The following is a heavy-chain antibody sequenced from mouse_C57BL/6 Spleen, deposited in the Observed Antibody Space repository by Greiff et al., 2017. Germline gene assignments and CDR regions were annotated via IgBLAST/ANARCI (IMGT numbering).Heavy chain of an antibody. Sequence: QVQLQQSGAELVRPGASVKLSCKASGYTFTDYYINWVKQRPGQGLEWIARIYPGSGNTYYNEKFKGKATLTAEKSSSTAYMQLSSLTSEDSAVYFCASSITTAFDYWGQGTTLTVSS. CDR2: IYPGSGNT. J-gene: IGHJ2*01. V-gene: IGHV1-76*01. D-gene: IGHD1-2*01. CDR1: GYTFTDYY. CDR3: ASSITTAFDY.